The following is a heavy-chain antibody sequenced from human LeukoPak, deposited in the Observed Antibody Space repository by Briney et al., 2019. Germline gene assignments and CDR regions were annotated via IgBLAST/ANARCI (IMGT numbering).Heavy chain of an antibody. V-gene: IGHV4-39*07. J-gene: IGHJ6*03. CDR1: GGSISSSSYY. D-gene: IGHD3-3*01. CDR3: ARLPAIFGKYYYYMDV. CDR2: IYYSGST. Sequence: SSETLSLTCTVSGGSISSSSYYWGWIRQPPGKGLEWIGSIYYSGSTYYNPSLKSRVTISVDTSKNQFSLKLSSVTAADTAVYYCARLPAIFGKYYYYMDVWGKGTTVTVSS.